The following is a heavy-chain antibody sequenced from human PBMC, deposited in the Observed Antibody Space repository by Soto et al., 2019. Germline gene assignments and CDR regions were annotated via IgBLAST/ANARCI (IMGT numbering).Heavy chain of an antibody. CDR3: AKDRSLRYFDWHNYYYGMDV. V-gene: IGHV3-23*01. CDR1: GFTFSSYA. CDR2: ISGSGGST. D-gene: IGHD3-9*01. Sequence: PVGSLRLSCAASGFTFSSYAMSWVRQAPGKGLEWVSAISGSGGSTYYADSVKGRFTISRDNSKNTLYLQMNSLRAEDTAVYYCAKDRSLRYFDWHNYYYGMDVWGQGTTVTV. J-gene: IGHJ6*02.